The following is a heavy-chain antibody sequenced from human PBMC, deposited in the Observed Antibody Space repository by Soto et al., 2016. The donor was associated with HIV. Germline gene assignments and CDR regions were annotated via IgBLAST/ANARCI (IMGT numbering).Heavy chain of an antibody. CDR2: INPSGGST. Sequence: QVQLVQSGAEVKKPGASVKVSCKASGYTFTSYYMHWVRQAPGQGLEWMGIINPSGGSTSYAQKFQGRVTMTRDTSTGTVDMELSSLRSEDTAVYYCARAASGARWDFDYWGQGTLVTVSS. V-gene: IGHV1-46*01. CDR3: ARAASGARWDFDY. CDR1: GYTFTSYY. J-gene: IGHJ4*02. D-gene: IGHD1-26*01.